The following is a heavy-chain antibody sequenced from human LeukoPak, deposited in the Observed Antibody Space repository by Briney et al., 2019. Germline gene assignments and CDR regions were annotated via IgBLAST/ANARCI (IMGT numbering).Heavy chain of an antibody. D-gene: IGHD6-13*01. Sequence: ASVKVSCKASGYTFTSYDINWVRQATGQGLEWMGWMNTNSGNTGYAQKFQGRVTMTRNTHINTAYVGLSSLRSEDTAVYYCARGASSSWPFPYYYYYYMDVWGKGTTVTVSS. J-gene: IGHJ6*03. V-gene: IGHV1-8*01. CDR3: ARGASSSWPFPYYYYYYMDV. CDR1: GYTFTSYD. CDR2: MNTNSGNT.